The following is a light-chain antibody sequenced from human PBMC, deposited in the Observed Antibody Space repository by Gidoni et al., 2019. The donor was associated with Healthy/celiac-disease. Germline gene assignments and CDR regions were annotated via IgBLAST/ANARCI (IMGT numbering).Light chain of an antibody. CDR1: SPNIGAGYD. CDR2: GNS. J-gene: IGLJ3*02. V-gene: IGLV1-40*01. CDR3: QSYDSSLSEWV. Sequence: QSVLTQPPSVSGAPGQRVTISCTGSSPNIGAGYDVHWYQPLPGTAPKLLIYGNSNRPSGVPDRFSGSKSGTSASLAITGLQAEDEADYYCQSYDSSLSEWVFGGGTKLTV.